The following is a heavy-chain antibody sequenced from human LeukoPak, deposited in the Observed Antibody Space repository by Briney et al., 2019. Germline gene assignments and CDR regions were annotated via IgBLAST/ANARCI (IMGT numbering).Heavy chain of an antibody. Sequence: PGGSLRRSCAASGFTVSSNYMSWVRQAPGKGLEWVSYISSSSTIYYADSVKGRFTISRDNAKNSLYLQMNSLRDEDTAVYYCARVGYAFDIWGQGTMVTVSS. CDR1: GFTVSSNY. V-gene: IGHV3-69-1*01. J-gene: IGHJ3*02. CDR2: ISSSSTI. CDR3: ARVGYAFDI.